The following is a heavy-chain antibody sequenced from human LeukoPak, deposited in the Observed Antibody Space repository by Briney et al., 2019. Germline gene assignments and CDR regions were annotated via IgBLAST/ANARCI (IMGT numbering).Heavy chain of an antibody. D-gene: IGHD4-11*01. CDR2: IRGSGGTT. CDR1: GFTFRGYG. J-gene: IGHJ4*02. CDR3: AKDAAANVDYPYYFDY. V-gene: IGHV3-23*01. Sequence: QPGGTLRLSCAVSGFTFRGYGMSWVRQAPGKGLEWVSTIRGSGGTTYYADSVKGRFTISRDNSRTTLYLLMNSLRAEDTAVYYCAKDAAANVDYPYYFDYWGQGALVTVSS.